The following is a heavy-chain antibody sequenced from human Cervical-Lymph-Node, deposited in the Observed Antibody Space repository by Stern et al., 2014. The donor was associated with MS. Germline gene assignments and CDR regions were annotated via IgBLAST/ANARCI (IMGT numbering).Heavy chain of an antibody. CDR3: ARDSYFYGSGSYDH. CDR2: MFYSGST. CDR1: GGSVSSGSYY. V-gene: IGHV4-61*01. D-gene: IGHD3-10*01. J-gene: IGHJ4*02. Sequence: QVQLVESGPGLVKPSETLSLTCTVSGGSVSSGSYYWSWLRQPPGKGLEWIGHMFYSGSTNYNPSLKSRVTISVDTSKKQLSLKLSSVTAADTAVYYCARDSYFYGSGSYDHWGQGTLVTVSS.